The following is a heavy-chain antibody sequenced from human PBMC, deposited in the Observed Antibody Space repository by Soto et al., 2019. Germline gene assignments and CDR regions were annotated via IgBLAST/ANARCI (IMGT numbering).Heavy chain of an antibody. V-gene: IGHV5-51*01. CDR3: ARHFEYYDFWSGFHWYFDL. D-gene: IGHD3-3*01. CDR2: IYPGDSDT. CDR1: GYSFTSYW. J-gene: IGHJ2*01. Sequence: PGESLKISCKGSGYSFTSYWIGWVRQMPGKGLEWMGIIYPGDSDTRYSPSFQGQVTISADKSISTAYLQWSSLKASDTAMYYCARHFEYYDFWSGFHWYFDLWDRGTLVTVSS.